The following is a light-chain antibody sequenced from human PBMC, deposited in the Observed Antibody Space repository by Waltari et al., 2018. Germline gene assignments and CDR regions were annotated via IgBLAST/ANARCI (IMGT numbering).Light chain of an antibody. Sequence: VLTQSPGTLSLSPGERATLSCRASQSITKKFFAWYQQKPGQAPRLLIYGASSRAADIPDRFSGSGSGTDFTLTISRLEPEDSAVYYCQQYGSSVMYTFGQGTKLEIK. CDR2: GAS. CDR1: QSITKKF. V-gene: IGKV3-20*01. J-gene: IGKJ2*01. CDR3: QQYGSSVMYT.